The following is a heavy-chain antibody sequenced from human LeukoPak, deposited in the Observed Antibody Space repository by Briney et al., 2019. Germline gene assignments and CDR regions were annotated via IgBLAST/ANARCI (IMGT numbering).Heavy chain of an antibody. Sequence: ASETLSLTCAVYGGSFSGYSWSWIRQPPGKGLEWIGEINHSGSTNYNPSLKSRVTISVDTSKNQFSLKLSSVTAADTAVYYCARGHSRSGWCGELSYPWIQLWFDPWGQGTLVTVSS. CDR1: GGSFSGYS. CDR3: ARGHSRSGWCGELSYPWIQLWFDP. D-gene: IGHD3-10*01. J-gene: IGHJ5*02. CDR2: INHSGST. V-gene: IGHV4-34*01.